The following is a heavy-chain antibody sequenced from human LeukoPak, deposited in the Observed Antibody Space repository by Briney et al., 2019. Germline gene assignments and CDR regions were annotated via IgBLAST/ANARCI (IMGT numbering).Heavy chain of an antibody. Sequence: SETLSLTCTVSGGSISSYYWSWIRQPAGRGLEWIGSIYYSGSTYYNPSLKSRVTISVDTSKNQFSLKLSSVTAADTAVYYCARDKAYGGYAIRVYGGQGTLVTVSS. CDR3: ARDKAYGGYAIRVY. D-gene: IGHD5-12*01. J-gene: IGHJ4*02. CDR2: IYYSGST. CDR1: GGSISSYY. V-gene: IGHV4-59*12.